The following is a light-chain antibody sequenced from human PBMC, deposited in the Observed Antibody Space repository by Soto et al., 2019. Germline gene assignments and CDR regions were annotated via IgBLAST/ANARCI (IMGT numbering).Light chain of an antibody. J-gene: IGLJ3*02. Sequence: QSVLTQPPSVSGAPGQRVTISCTGSSSNIGAGYEVHWYRQVPGTAPELLMYGNTYRPTRVPDRFSGSKSGASVSLVITGLQVEDEADYHCQSYDSSLSGVVFGGGTKLTVL. V-gene: IGLV1-40*01. CDR2: GNT. CDR1: SSNIGAGYE. CDR3: QSYDSSLSGVV.